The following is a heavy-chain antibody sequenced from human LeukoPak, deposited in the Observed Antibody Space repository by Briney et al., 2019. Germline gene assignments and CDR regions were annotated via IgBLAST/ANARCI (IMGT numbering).Heavy chain of an antibody. D-gene: IGHD3-10*01. CDR1: GFTFSVYW. Sequence: GGSLRLSCVASGFTFSVYWMSSVRQAPGKGLEWVANIKEEGREKYYVDSVKGRFTISRDNAKNSLYLQMSSLRAEDTAVYYCARGGSWFAPWGQGTLVTVSS. V-gene: IGHV3-7*01. CDR2: IKEEGREK. CDR3: ARGGSWFAP. J-gene: IGHJ5*02.